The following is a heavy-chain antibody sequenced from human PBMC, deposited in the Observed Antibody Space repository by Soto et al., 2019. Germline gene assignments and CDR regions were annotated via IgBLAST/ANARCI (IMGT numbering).Heavy chain of an antibody. Sequence: SLRLSCAASGVTFSSYGMHWVRQAPGKGLEWMAVISYDGRNKHYADSVKGRFTISRDNSKNTLYLQMNSLRAEDTAVYYCAKSGGACSGGSCYSDYYYYYYCMDVWGQGTMVTVSS. D-gene: IGHD2-15*01. J-gene: IGHJ6*02. CDR2: ISYDGRNK. CDR1: GVTFSSYG. CDR3: AKSGGACSGGSCYSDYYYYYYCMDV. V-gene: IGHV3-30*18.